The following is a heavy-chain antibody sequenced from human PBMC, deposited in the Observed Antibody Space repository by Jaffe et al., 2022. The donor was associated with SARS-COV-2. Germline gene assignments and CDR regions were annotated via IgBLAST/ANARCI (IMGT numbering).Heavy chain of an antibody. CDR3: AKGHRRAVPGIIDY. CDR2: ISWDSNTI. CDR1: GFTFDGFG. Sequence: EVQLVESGGGLVQPGGSLRLSCAASGFTFDGFGMYWVRQRPGKGLEWISGISWDSNTIGYVDSVKGRFTISRDNAKNSLYLQMNSLRPEDTALYYCAKGHRRAVPGIIDYWGQGTLVTVSS. D-gene: IGHD6-19*01. V-gene: IGHV3-9*01. J-gene: IGHJ4*02.